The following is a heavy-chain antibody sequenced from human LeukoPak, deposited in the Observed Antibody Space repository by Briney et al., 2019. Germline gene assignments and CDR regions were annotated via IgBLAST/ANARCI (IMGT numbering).Heavy chain of an antibody. CDR2: INHSGST. Sequence: SETLSLTCAVYGGSFSGYYWSWIRQPPGKGLEWIGEINHSGSTNYNPSLKSRVTISVDTSKNQFSLKLSSVTAEDTAVYYCAREHYGSGSSDFDYWGQGTLVTVSS. V-gene: IGHV4-34*01. J-gene: IGHJ4*02. CDR3: AREHYGSGSSDFDY. CDR1: GGSFSGYY. D-gene: IGHD3-10*01.